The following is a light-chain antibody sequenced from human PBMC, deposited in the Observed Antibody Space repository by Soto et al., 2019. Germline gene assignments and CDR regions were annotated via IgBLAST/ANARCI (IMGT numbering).Light chain of an antibody. J-gene: IGKJ1*01. CDR3: QQYGTSPTT. CDR2: DVS. V-gene: IGKV3-11*01. CDR1: QSVSSY. Sequence: TQSPATLSLSPGERATLSCRASQSVSSYLAWYQQKPGQAPRLLIYDVSNRATGIPARFGGSGSGTDFTLTISRLEPEDFAVYYCQQYGTSPTTFGQGTKVDI.